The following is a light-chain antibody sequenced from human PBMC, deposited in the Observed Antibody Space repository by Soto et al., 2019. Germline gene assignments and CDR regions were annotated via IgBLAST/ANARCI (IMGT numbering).Light chain of an antibody. CDR1: QSISSW. Sequence: DIQITQSPSTLSASVGDRVTITCRASQSISSWLAWYQQKPGKAPKLLIYKASSLESWVPSRFSGSGSGTEFTLTISSLQPDDFATYYCQQYNSYPLTFGGGTKVDIK. J-gene: IGKJ4*01. CDR3: QQYNSYPLT. CDR2: KAS. V-gene: IGKV1-5*03.